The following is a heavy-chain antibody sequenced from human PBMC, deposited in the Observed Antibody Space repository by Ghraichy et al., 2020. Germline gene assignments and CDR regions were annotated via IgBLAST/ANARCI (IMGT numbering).Heavy chain of an antibody. V-gene: IGHV3-11*01. Sequence: GGSLRLSCAASGFTFSDYYMSWIRQAPGKGLEWVSYISSSGSTIYYADSVKGRFTISRDNAKNSLYLQMNSLRAEDTAVYYCASHKPAPYYDFWSGVFDPWGQGTLVTVSS. CDR2: ISSSGSTI. D-gene: IGHD3-3*01. J-gene: IGHJ5*02. CDR3: ASHKPAPYYDFWSGVFDP. CDR1: GFTFSDYY.